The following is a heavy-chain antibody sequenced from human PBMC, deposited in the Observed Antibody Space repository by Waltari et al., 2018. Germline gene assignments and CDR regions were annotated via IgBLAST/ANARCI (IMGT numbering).Heavy chain of an antibody. J-gene: IGHJ3*02. CDR2: SNRNWGDT. V-gene: IGHV1-2*02. CDR3: AGGGVATQDAFDI. Sequence: QVQLVQSGAEVNKPGASVKVSCKASGYTFTGYYMHWVRRGLGQGRDGIGWSNRNWGDTIYAQKFQGRVPRTRDWSIGRAYMELSRLRSDDASLYLCAGGGVATQDAFDIWGQGTMVTFSS. D-gene: IGHD5-12*01. CDR1: GYTFTGYY.